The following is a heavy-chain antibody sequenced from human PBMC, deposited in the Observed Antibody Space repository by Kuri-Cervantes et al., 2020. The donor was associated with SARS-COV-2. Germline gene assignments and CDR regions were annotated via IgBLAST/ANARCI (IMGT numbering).Heavy chain of an antibody. J-gene: IGHJ3*02. CDR3: AREAYNYYYDSSGYLLGGAFDI. V-gene: IGHV3-53*01. CDR1: GFPFSNY. Sequence: GGSLRLSCAVSGFPFSNYMSWVRQAPGKGLEWVSVIYSGGSTYYADSVKGRFTISRDNSKNTLYLQMNSLRAEDTAVYYCAREAYNYYYDSSGYLLGGAFDIWGQGTMVTVSS. CDR2: IYSGGST. D-gene: IGHD3-22*01.